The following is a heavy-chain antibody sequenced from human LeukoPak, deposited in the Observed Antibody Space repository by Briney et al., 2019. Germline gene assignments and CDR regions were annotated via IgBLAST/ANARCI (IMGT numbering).Heavy chain of an antibody. Sequence: GGSLRPSCAASGFTFSSYAMHWVRQAPGKGLEWVAVISYDGSNKYYADSVKGRFTISRDNSKNTLYLQMNSLRAEDTAVYYCARPSVTTRLYYYMDVWGKGTTVTVSS. J-gene: IGHJ6*03. D-gene: IGHD4-17*01. CDR3: ARPSVTTRLYYYMDV. CDR1: GFTFSSYA. CDR2: ISYDGSNK. V-gene: IGHV3-30*04.